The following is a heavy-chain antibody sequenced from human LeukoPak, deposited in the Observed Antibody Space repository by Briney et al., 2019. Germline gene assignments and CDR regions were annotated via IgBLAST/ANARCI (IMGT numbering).Heavy chain of an antibody. Sequence: GGSLRLSCAASGFTFSDFAMSWVRQAPGKGLEWVSGMSASGSHTHSADSVKGRFTISRDNSKNTLYLQMNSLRAEDTAVYYCARDDSSGYYYSYYFDYGGQGTLVTVSS. J-gene: IGHJ4*02. V-gene: IGHV3-23*01. CDR1: GFTFSDFA. D-gene: IGHD3-22*01. CDR2: MSASGSHT. CDR3: ARDDSSGYYYSYYFDY.